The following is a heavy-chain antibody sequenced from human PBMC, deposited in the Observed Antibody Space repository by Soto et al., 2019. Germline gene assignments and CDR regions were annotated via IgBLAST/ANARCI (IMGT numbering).Heavy chain of an antibody. Sequence: QVQLVESGGGVVQPGRSLRLSCAASGFTFSSYAMHWVRQAPGKGLDWVAVISYDGNYKYYADSVKGRFTISRDNSKNTLYLQMNSLRAEDTAVYYCARGPSSLTRFDYWGQGTLVTVSS. CDR2: ISYDGNYK. CDR1: GFTFSSYA. J-gene: IGHJ4*02. D-gene: IGHD2-2*01. CDR3: ARGPSSLTRFDY. V-gene: IGHV3-30-3*01.